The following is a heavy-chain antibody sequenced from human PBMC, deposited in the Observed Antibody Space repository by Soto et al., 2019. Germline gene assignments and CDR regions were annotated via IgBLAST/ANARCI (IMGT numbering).Heavy chain of an antibody. D-gene: IGHD3-10*01. CDR3: SRGSYYFTGWFDP. CDR2: IYHSGST. V-gene: IGHV4-4*02. J-gene: IGHJ5*02. Sequence: QVQLQESGPGLVKPSGTLSLTCAVSGGSISSSNWWSWVRQPPGKGLEWIGEIYHSGSTNYNPSLKSRYTISVDKSKNQFSLKLSSVSAADSAVFYCSRGSYYFTGWFDPWGQGTLVTVSS. CDR1: GGSISSSNW.